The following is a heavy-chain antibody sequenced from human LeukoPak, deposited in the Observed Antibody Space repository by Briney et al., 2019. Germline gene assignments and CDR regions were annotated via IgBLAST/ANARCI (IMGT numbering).Heavy chain of an antibody. V-gene: IGHV3-23*01. CDR2: ISGSGGST. J-gene: IGHJ4*02. CDR1: GFTFSSYA. D-gene: IGHD2-8*01. CDR3: AKGLYATPQIDY. Sequence: PGGSLRLSCAASGFTFSSYAMTWVRQAPGKGLEWVSAISGSGGSTYYANSVKGRFTISRDNSKNTLYLQMNSLRAEDTAVYYCAKGLYATPQIDYWGQGTLVTVSS.